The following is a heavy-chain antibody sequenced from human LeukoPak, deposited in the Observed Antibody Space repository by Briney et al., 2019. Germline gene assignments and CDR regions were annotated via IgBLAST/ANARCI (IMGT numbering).Heavy chain of an antibody. D-gene: IGHD3-22*01. Sequence: GASVKVSCKASGYTFTSYDINWVRQATGQGLEWMGWMNPNSGNTGCAQKFQGRVTITRNTSISTAYMELSSLRSEDTAVYYCARGVGYYYDSSGYYGTDLWGQGTLVTVSS. CDR2: MNPNSGNT. V-gene: IGHV1-8*03. CDR3: ARGVGYYYDSSGYYGTDL. J-gene: IGHJ4*02. CDR1: GYTFTSYD.